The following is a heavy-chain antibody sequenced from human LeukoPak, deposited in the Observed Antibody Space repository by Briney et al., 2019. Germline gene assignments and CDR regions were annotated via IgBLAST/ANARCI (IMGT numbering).Heavy chain of an antibody. Sequence: GGSLRLSCAASGFTFSSYSMNWVRQTPGKGLEWVSSISSSSYIYYADSVKGRFTISRDNAENSLYLQMNSLRAEDTAVYYCARARSSGWYRDYWGQGTLVTVSS. V-gene: IGHV3-21*01. CDR2: ISSSSYI. D-gene: IGHD6-19*01. J-gene: IGHJ4*02. CDR3: ARARSSGWYRDY. CDR1: GFTFSSYS.